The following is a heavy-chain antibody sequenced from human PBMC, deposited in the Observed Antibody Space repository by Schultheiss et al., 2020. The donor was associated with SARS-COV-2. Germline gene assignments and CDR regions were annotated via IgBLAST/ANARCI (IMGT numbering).Heavy chain of an antibody. J-gene: IGHJ4*02. CDR3: ARARFDYSLSLGF. Sequence: GESLKISCAASGFTFSSYGMHWVRQAPGKGLEWVAVISYDGSNKYYADSVKGRFTISRDNAKNSLYLQMNSLRAEDTAVYYCARARFDYSLSLGFWGQGTLVTVS. V-gene: IGHV3-30*03. D-gene: IGHD4-11*01. CDR1: GFTFSSYG. CDR2: ISYDGSNK.